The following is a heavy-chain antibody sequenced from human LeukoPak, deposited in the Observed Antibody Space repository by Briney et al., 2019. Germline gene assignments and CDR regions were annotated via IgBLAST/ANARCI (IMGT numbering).Heavy chain of an antibody. D-gene: IGHD5-12*01. CDR1: GFTFSSYW. J-gene: IGHJ4*02. CDR2: INSDGSST. Sequence: QTGGSLRLSCAASGFTFSSYWMHRVRQAPGKGLVWVSRINSDGSSTSYADSVKGRFTISRDNAKNTLYLQMNSLRAEDTAVYYCARDHDTSGYDLYYFDYWGQGTLVTVSS. CDR3: ARDHDTSGYDLYYFDY. V-gene: IGHV3-74*01.